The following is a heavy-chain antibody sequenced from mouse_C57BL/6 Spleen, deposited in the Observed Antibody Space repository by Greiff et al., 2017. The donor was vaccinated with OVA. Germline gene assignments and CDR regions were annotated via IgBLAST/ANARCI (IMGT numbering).Heavy chain of an antibody. CDR1: GFTFSSYA. Sequence: EVMLVESGGGLVKPGGSLKLSCAASGFTFSSYAMSWVRQTPEKRLEWVATISDGGSYTYYPDNVKGRFTISRDNAKNNLYLQMSHLKSEDTAMYYCAREGDYGSSFYFDYWGQGTTLTVSS. CDR2: ISDGGSYT. D-gene: IGHD1-1*01. CDR3: AREGDYGSSFYFDY. V-gene: IGHV5-4*01. J-gene: IGHJ2*01.